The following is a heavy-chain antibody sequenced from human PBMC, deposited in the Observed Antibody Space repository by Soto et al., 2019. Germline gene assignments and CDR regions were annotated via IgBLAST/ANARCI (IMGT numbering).Heavy chain of an antibody. CDR3: ARADDYTTRFDY. CDR1: GGSISSGDYY. J-gene: IGHJ4*02. Sequence: PSETLSLTCTVSGGSISSGDYYWGWIRQPPGKGLEWIGYISNSGNSYYNPSLKSRLIISADTSKNQFSLKLSSVTAADTAVYYCARADDYTTRFDYWGQGTLVTVSS. D-gene: IGHD1-26*01. V-gene: IGHV4-30-4*01. CDR2: ISNSGNS.